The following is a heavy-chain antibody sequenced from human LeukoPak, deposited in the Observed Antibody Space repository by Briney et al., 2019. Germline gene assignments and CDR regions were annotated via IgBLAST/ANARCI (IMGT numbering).Heavy chain of an antibody. CDR1: GGSISSYY. J-gene: IGHJ6*02. CDR3: ARVGYDYVWGSYRYGMDV. D-gene: IGHD3-16*02. Sequence: PSETLSLTCSVSGGSISSYYWRWIRQPPGKGLEWMGYIYYIGSTNYHPSLKSRVTISVDTSKNQVSLKLSSVTAADTAVYYCARVGYDYVWGSYRYGMDVWGQGTTVTVSS. CDR2: IYYIGST. V-gene: IGHV4-59*01.